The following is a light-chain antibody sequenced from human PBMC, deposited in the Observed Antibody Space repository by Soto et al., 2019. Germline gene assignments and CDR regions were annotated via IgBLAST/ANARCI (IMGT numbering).Light chain of an antibody. CDR1: QNVDKF. CDR3: QQHSSWPLT. J-gene: IGKJ4*01. Sequence: EIELTQSPATLSLSPGETATLSCRASQNVDKFLAWYQQRPGQPPRLLIFDSSNRDTGVPVRFSGSGSGTVFTLTIGSLEPEDSAVYYCQQHSSWPLTFGGGTKVDIK. CDR2: DSS. V-gene: IGKV3-11*01.